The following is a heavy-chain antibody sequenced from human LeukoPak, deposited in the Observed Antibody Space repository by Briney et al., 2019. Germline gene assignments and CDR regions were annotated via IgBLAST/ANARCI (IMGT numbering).Heavy chain of an antibody. CDR2: INPSGGST. D-gene: IGHD1-1*01. V-gene: IGHV1-46*01. Sequence: ASVKVSCKASGYTFTSYYLHWVRQAPGQGLEWMGIINPSGGSTSYAQKFQGRVTMTRDTSTNTVYMELSSLRSEDTAVYYCARFNWNDDRDYWGQGTLVTVSS. CDR3: ARFNWNDDRDY. J-gene: IGHJ4*02. CDR1: GYTFTSYY.